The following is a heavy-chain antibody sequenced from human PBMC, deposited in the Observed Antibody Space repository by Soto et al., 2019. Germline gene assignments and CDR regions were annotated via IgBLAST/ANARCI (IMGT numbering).Heavy chain of an antibody. V-gene: IGHV1-18*01. J-gene: IGHJ4*02. D-gene: IGHD2-21*01. Sequence: GPEVKEPGASVRVSCKASGYTFNSYGFSWVRQAPGQGLEWVGWVSANNGDTNSARNFQGRVTLTTDTSTSTAYMDLRSLTSDDTAVYYCARDFRDSCGGTNCIYFGYWGQGTLVTVSS. CDR2: VSANNGDT. CDR1: GYTFNSYG. CDR3: ARDFRDSCGGTNCIYFGY.